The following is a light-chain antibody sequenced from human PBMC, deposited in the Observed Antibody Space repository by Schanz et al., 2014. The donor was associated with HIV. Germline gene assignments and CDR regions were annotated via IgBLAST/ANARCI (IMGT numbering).Light chain of an antibody. J-gene: IGLJ3*02. CDR3: ATWDDSLNGWV. CDR1: SSNIKMNA. CDR2: GNS. V-gene: IGLV1-44*01. Sequence: QSVLTQPPSASGTPGQRVTISCSGSSSNIKMNAVNWYQHLPGTAPKLLIYGNSNRPSGVPDRFSGSQSGTSASLAISGLQSEDEADFYCATWDDSLNGWVFGGGTKLTVL.